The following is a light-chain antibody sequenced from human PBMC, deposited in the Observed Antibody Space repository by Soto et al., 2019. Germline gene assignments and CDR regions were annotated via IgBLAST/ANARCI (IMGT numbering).Light chain of an antibody. CDR2: GNN. J-gene: IGLJ2*01. CDR1: SSNIGAGYD. Sequence: QAVVTQPPSASGALGQRVTISCTGSSSNIGAGYDVHWYQQFPGRAPRLLIFGNNNRPSGVPDRFSGSKSGTSASLDISGLQAYDEADYYCQSFDTRLNSVVFGGGTKLTVL. V-gene: IGLV1-40*01. CDR3: QSFDTRLNSVV.